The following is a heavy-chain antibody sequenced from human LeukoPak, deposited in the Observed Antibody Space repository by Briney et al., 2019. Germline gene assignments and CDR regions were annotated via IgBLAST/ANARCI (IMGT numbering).Heavy chain of an antibody. CDR1: RFTFSNHG. J-gene: IGHJ4*02. Sequence: PGGSLRLSCAPSRFTFSNHGMHWVRQVPGYGLKWVAFIRYDGSDENYPHSVKGRFTISRDYSKNTLYLQMNSLRAEDTAVYYCAKDLGKYGFWSGSVYWGRGTLVTVSS. CDR2: IRYDGSDE. CDR3: AKDLGKYGFWSGSVY. V-gene: IGHV3-30*02. D-gene: IGHD3-3*01.